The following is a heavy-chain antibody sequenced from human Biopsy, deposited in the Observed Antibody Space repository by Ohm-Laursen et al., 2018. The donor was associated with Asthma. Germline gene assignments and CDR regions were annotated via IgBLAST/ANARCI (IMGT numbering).Heavy chain of an antibody. Sequence: GSLRLSCAASGFAVSRDHMFWVRQAPGKGLEWVSVIYSGGTSHTADSVRGRFTISRDYSKNTLYLQMHSLRAEDTAVHYCARGDSSNWSHYYFDYWGQGTLVTVSS. D-gene: IGHD3-22*01. J-gene: IGHJ4*02. V-gene: IGHV3-53*01. CDR1: GFAVSRDH. CDR2: IYSGGTS. CDR3: ARGDSSNWSHYYFDY.